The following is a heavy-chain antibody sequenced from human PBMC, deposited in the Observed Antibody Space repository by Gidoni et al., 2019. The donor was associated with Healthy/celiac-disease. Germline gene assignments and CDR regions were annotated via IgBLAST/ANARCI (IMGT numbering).Heavy chain of an antibody. D-gene: IGHD6-19*01. J-gene: IGHJ4*02. Sequence: EVKLVQSGGGLVQPGRSLRLSCAASGFTFDDYAMHWVRQAPGKGLEWVSGISWNSGSIGYADSVKGRFTISRDNAKNSLYLQMNSLRAEDTALYYCAKDIGASGRSNYWGQGTLVTVSS. V-gene: IGHV3-9*01. CDR1: GFTFDDYA. CDR2: ISWNSGSI. CDR3: AKDIGASGRSNY.